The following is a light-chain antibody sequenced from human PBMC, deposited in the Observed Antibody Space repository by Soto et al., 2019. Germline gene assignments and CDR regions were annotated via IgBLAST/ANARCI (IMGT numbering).Light chain of an antibody. Sequence: DIQMTQSPSTLSASVRDRVTITCRASQTISSWLAWYQQKPGKAPKLLIYKASTLKSGVPSRFSGSGSGTEFTLTISSLQPEDFATYYCQQFNNYPHGAITFGQGTRLEIK. CDR2: KAS. CDR1: QTISSW. V-gene: IGKV1-5*03. CDR3: QQFNNYPHGAIT. J-gene: IGKJ5*01.